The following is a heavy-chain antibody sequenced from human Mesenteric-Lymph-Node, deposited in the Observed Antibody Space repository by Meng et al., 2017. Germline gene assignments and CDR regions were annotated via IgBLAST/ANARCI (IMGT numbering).Heavy chain of an antibody. D-gene: IGHD2-15*01. V-gene: IGHV1-46*01. Sequence: ASVKVSCKASGYTFTSYYMHWVRQAPGQGLEWMGIINPSGGSTSYAQKFQGRVTMTRDTSTSTVYMELSSLRSEDTAVYYCANGNGCSGGSCYSGGWFDPWGQGTLVNVSS. CDR1: GYTFTSYY. CDR3: ANGNGCSGGSCYSGGWFDP. CDR2: INPSGGST. J-gene: IGHJ5*02.